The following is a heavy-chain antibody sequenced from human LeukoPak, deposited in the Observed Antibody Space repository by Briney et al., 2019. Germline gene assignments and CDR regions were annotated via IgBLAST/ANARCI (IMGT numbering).Heavy chain of an antibody. CDR3: AKGSNTEWGPPVYYYYMDV. CDR2: ISGRGGST. CDR1: GFTFSSYA. J-gene: IGHJ6*03. V-gene: IGHV3-23*01. D-gene: IGHD3-3*01. Sequence: GGSLRLSCAASGFTFSSYAMSWVRQAPGKGLEWVSGISGRGGSTHYADSVKGRFTISRDNSKNTLYLQMNSLRAEDTAVYYCAKGSNTEWGPPVYYYYMDVWGKGTTVTVSS.